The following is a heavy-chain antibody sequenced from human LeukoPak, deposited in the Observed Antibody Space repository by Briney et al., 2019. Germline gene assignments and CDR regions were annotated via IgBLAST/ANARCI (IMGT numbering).Heavy chain of an antibody. CDR2: IIPIFGTA. J-gene: IGHJ4*02. D-gene: IGHD4-17*01. Sequence: ASVKVSCTASGGTFSSYAISWVRQAPGQGLEWMGGIIPIFGTANYAQKFQGRVTITADESTSTAYMELSSLRSEDTAVYYCARAGHDYGDYSYYFDYWGQGTLVTVSS. CDR1: GGTFSSYA. V-gene: IGHV1-69*13. CDR3: ARAGHDYGDYSYYFDY.